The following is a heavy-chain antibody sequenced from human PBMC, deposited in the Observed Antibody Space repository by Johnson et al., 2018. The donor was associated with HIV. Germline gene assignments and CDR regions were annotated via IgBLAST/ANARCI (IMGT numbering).Heavy chain of an antibody. J-gene: IGHJ3*02. D-gene: IGHD2-2*01. V-gene: IGHV3-23*04. CDR2: ITGSSGST. CDR3: AKESPREYHLPTDAFDI. CDR1: GFTFSSYA. Sequence: VQLVESGGGLIQPGGSLRLSCAASGFTFSSYAMSWVRQAPGKGLEWVSTITGSSGSTYYADYVKGRFTISRDNSKNTLFLQMNSLRAEDTAVYYCAKESPREYHLPTDAFDIWGQGTMVTVSS.